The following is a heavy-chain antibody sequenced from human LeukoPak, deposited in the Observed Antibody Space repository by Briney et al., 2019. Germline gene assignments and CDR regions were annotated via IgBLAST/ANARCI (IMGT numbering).Heavy chain of an antibody. Sequence: SVKVSCKASGGTFSCYAISWVRQAPGQGLEWMGGIIPIFGTANYAQKFQGRVTITADESTSTAYMELSSLRSEDTAVYYCARSFGYCSSTSCYSMDVWGKGTTVTVSS. V-gene: IGHV1-69*13. J-gene: IGHJ6*03. CDR3: ARSFGYCSSTSCYSMDV. D-gene: IGHD2-2*01. CDR2: IIPIFGTA. CDR1: GGTFSCYA.